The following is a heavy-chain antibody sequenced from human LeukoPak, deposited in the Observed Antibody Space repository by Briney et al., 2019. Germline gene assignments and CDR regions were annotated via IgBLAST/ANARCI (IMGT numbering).Heavy chain of an antibody. V-gene: IGHV3-30*18. CDR2: ISYDGINK. D-gene: IGHD4-17*01. Sequence: SGGSLRLSCAASGFTFSSYGMHWVRRPPGKGLEWVAVISYDGINKYHADSVKGRFTISRDNSKNTLYLQMTSLRAEDTPLYYCANLYGDSGLDYWGQGTLVTVSS. CDR1: GFTFSSYG. CDR3: ANLYGDSGLDY. J-gene: IGHJ4*02.